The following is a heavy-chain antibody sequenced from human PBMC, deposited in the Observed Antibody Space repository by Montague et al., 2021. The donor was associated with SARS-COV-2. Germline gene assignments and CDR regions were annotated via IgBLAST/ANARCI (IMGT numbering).Heavy chain of an antibody. D-gene: IGHD2-15*01. V-gene: IGHV4-59*01. J-gene: IGHJ4*02. Sequence: SETRSLTCNVSGGSINNYYWSWIRQSPGRGLEWIGYIYYTGSTTRNPSLDSPVTISLDTSRDLVSLELRSLTAADTAVYYCARGGGWKRHFDYWGQGTLVAVSS. CDR2: IYYTGST. CDR1: GGSINNYY. CDR3: ARGGGWKRHFDY.